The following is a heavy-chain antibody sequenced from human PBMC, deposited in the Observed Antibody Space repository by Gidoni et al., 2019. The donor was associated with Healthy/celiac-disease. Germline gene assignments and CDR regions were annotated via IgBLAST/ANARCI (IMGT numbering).Heavy chain of an antibody. Sequence: QVQLVESGGGVVQPGRSLRLSCAASGFTFSSYATHWVRQAPGKGLEWVAVISYDGSNKYYADSVKGRFTISRDNSKNTLYLQMNSLRAEDTAVYYCARELDNWNDSDAFDIWGQGTMVTVSS. D-gene: IGHD1-20*01. CDR1: GFTFSSYA. J-gene: IGHJ3*02. V-gene: IGHV3-30-3*01. CDR2: ISYDGSNK. CDR3: ARELDNWNDSDAFDI.